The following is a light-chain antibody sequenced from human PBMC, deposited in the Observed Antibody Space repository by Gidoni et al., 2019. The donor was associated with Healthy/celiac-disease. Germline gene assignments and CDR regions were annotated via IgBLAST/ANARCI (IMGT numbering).Light chain of an antibody. J-gene: IGLJ2*01. CDR1: KLGDKY. Sequence: SYEWTQPPSVSVSPGHTASITCSGDKLGDKYACWYQQKPGQSPVLVIYQDSKRPSGIPERFSGSNSGNTATLTISGTQAMDEADYYCQAWDSSTVVFGGGTKLTVL. V-gene: IGLV3-1*01. CDR3: QAWDSSTVV. CDR2: QDS.